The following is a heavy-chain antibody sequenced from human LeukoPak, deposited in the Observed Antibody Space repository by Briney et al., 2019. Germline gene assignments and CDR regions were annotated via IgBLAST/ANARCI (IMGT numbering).Heavy chain of an antibody. CDR1: GFTFSSYA. CDR2: ISYDRSVL. V-gene: IGHV3-30*04. CDR3: ARATAPYFYMDV. D-gene: IGHD2-21*02. J-gene: IGHJ6*03. Sequence: GGSLRLSCAASGFTFSSYAMHWVRQAPGKGLEWVSVISYDRSVLYYADSVKGRLTISRDNSKNALYLQMNSLRTEDTAVYYCARATAPYFYMDVWGKGTTVTISS.